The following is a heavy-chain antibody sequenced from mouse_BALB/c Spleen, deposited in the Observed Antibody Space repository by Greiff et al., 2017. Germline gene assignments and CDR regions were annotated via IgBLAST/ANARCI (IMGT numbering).Heavy chain of an antibody. CDR1: GYAFTNYL. CDR3: ARCGTMITTNAMDY. J-gene: IGHJ4*01. D-gene: IGHD2-4*01. Sequence: VKLQESGAELVRPGTSVKVSCKASGYAFTNYLIEWVKQRPGQGLEWIGVINPGSGGTNYNEKFKGKATLTADKSSSTAYMQLSSLTSDDSAVYFCARCGTMITTNAMDYWGQGTSVTVSS. CDR2: INPGSGGT. V-gene: IGHV1-54*01.